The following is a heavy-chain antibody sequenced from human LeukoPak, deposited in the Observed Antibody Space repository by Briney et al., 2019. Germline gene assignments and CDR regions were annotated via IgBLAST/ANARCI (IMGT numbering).Heavy chain of an antibody. D-gene: IGHD3-10*01. V-gene: IGHV3-33*01. Sequence: SGRSLRLSCAASGFTFSSYGMHWVRQAPGKGLEWVAVIWYDGSNKYYADSVKGRFTISRDNSKNTLYLQMNSLRAEDTAVYYCARDPRLWFGELLSHKDYWGQGTLVTVSS. J-gene: IGHJ4*02. CDR1: GFTFSSYG. CDR2: IWYDGSNK. CDR3: ARDPRLWFGELLSHKDY.